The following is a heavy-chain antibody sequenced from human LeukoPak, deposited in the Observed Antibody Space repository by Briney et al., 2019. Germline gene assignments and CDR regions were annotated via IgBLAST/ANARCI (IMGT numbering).Heavy chain of an antibody. J-gene: IGHJ4*02. CDR2: INQDGSEK. Sequence: GGSLRLSCAASGITFSRFWMSWVRQALGKGLQWVANINQDGSEKHYVDSVKGRFTISRDNAENSLYLQMNSLRAEDTAVYYCAGGGHLDYWGQGALVTVAS. V-gene: IGHV3-7*03. D-gene: IGHD3-16*01. CDR1: GITFSRFW. CDR3: AGGGHLDY.